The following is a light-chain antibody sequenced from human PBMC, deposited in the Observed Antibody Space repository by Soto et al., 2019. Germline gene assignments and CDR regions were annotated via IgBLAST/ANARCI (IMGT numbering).Light chain of an antibody. Sequence: DIQMTQSPSAMSASVGDRVTITCRASQGISKYLAWFQQKPGKVPKRLIYGASSLQSGVPSRFSGSGSGTEFTLTISRLEPEDFAIYYCQQYGGVPYTFGQGTKLEIK. CDR1: QGISKY. CDR2: GAS. V-gene: IGKV1-17*03. CDR3: QQYGGVPYT. J-gene: IGKJ2*01.